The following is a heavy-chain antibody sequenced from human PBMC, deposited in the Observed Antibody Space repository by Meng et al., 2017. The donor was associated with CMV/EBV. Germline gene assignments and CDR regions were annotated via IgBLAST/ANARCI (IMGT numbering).Heavy chain of an antibody. CDR1: GFTFSSYA. CDR3: AKDLGYYSSCWYGGYFDY. V-gene: IGHV3-23*03. D-gene: IGHD6-13*01. CDR2: IYSGGRST. J-gene: IGHJ4*02. Sequence: GESLKISCAASGFTFSSYALSWVRQAPGKGLEWVSVIYSGGRSTYYADSVKGRFTISRDNSKNTLYLQMNSLRAEDTAVYYCAKDLGYYSSCWYGGYFDYWGQGTLVTVSS.